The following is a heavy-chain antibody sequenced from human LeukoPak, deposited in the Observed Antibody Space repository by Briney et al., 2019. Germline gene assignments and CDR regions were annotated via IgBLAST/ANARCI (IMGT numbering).Heavy chain of an antibody. CDR1: GYTFTNYD. V-gene: IGHV1-8*01. CDR3: ARGEGNWFDP. CDR2: MKVNSGNT. Sequence: ASVKVSCKASGYTFTNYDINWVRQATGRGLEWMGWMKVNSGNTGYAQKFQGRVTMTRDTSISTAYMELSSLRSEDTAVYYCARGEGNWFDPWGQGTLVTVPS. J-gene: IGHJ5*02.